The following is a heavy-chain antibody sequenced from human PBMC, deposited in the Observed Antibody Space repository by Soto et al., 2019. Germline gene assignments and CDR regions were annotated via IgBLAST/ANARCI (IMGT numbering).Heavy chain of an antibody. CDR1: GFSLTTSGVG. D-gene: IGHD3-3*01. CDR3: AHRVLRAVFGVVTTTAIYFDF. Sequence: QITLNESGPTVVKPTETLTLTCTFSGFSLTTSGVGVGWVRQSPGKAPEWLAFLYWDDDKRYSTSLKSRLTITKDTSKNQVVLTMANVDPADTATYYCAHRVLRAVFGVVTTTAIYFDFWGQGTPVVVSS. CDR2: LYWDDDK. J-gene: IGHJ4*02. V-gene: IGHV2-5*02.